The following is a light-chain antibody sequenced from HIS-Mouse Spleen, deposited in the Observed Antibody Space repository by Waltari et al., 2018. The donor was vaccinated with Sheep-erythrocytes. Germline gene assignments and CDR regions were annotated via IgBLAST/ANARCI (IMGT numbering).Light chain of an antibody. Sequence: EIVLTQSPRTLSLSPGERATLSCRASQSISISYLACYQQKPGQAPRLLIYGASSRATGIPDRFSGSGSGTDFTLTISILEPEDFAVYYCQQYGSSPWTFGQGTKVEIK. CDR3: QQYGSSPWT. CDR1: QSISISY. CDR2: GAS. V-gene: IGKV3-20*01. J-gene: IGKJ1*01.